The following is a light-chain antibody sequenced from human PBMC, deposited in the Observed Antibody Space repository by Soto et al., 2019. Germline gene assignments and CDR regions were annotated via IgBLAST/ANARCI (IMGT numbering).Light chain of an antibody. CDR2: GAS. CDR3: QQYGSSPRT. Sequence: EIVLTQSPGTLSLSPGERATLSCRASQSVNSNYLAWYQQNPGRTPRLLIYGASSRATGIPDRFSGSGSGTDFTLTISRLEPEDFAVYYRQQYGSSPRTFGQGTKVEIK. CDR1: QSVNSNY. V-gene: IGKV3-20*01. J-gene: IGKJ1*01.